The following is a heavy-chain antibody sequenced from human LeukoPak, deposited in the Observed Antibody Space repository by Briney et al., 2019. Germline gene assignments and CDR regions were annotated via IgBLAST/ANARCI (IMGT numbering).Heavy chain of an antibody. CDR3: ARDPLDIVVVPAAIWAPHHDAFDI. J-gene: IGHJ3*02. V-gene: IGHV3-33*01. CDR1: GFTFSSYG. D-gene: IGHD2-2*02. Sequence: GGSLRLSCAASGFTFSSYGMHWVRQAPGKGLEWVAVIWYDGSNKYYADSVKGRFTISRDKSKNTLYLQMNSLRAEDTAVYYCARDPLDIVVVPAAIWAPHHDAFDIWGQGTMVTVSS. CDR2: IWYDGSNK.